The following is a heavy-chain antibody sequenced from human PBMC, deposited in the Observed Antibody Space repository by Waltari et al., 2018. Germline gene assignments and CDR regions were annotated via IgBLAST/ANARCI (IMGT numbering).Heavy chain of an antibody. CDR1: GYSISSGY. V-gene: IGHV1-69*01. CDR2: IIPIFGTA. J-gene: IGHJ4*02. D-gene: IGHD6-6*01. Sequence: QVQLQESGPGLVKPSETLSLTCAVSGYSISSGYYWGWIRQPPGKGLEWMGGIIPIFGTANYAQKFQGRVTITADESTSTAYMELSSLRSEDTAVYYCARPSLAARLFGDFDYWGQGTLVTVSS. CDR3: ARPSLAARLFGDFDY.